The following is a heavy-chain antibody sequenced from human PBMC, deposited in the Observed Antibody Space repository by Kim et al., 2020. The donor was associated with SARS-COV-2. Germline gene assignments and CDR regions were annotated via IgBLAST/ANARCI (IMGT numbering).Heavy chain of an antibody. V-gene: IGHV6-1*01. CDR3: ARETLRYCDP. D-gene: IGHD1-20*01. Sequence: SQTLSLTCAVSGDSIINIGIAWNLFRQSPSRGLDWLGLTYYNSKWYSGSAVPLKSRVTIYPDTSKTQFSLHLNSVTPEDTAVYFCARETLRYCDPWGQGTLVTVSS. CDR1: GDSIINIGIA. CDR2: TYYNSKWYS. J-gene: IGHJ5*02.